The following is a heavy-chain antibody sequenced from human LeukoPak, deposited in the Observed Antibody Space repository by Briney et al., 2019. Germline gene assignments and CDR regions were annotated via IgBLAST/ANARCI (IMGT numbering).Heavy chain of an antibody. CDR2: ISYDGSNK. J-gene: IGHJ4*02. CDR3: ARDRNYFDY. CDR1: GFTFSSYA. Sequence: GRSLRLSCAASGFTFSSYAMHWVRQAPGKGLEWVAVISYDGSNKYYADSVKGRFTISRDNSKNTLYLQMNSLRAEDTAVYYCARDRNYFDYWGQGTLVTVSS. V-gene: IGHV3-30*04.